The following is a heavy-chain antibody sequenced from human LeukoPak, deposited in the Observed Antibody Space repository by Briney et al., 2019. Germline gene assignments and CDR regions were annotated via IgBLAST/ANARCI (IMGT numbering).Heavy chain of an antibody. CDR1: GGSISSGGYY. CDR3: ARGYYYDSSGYYAPFGH. CDR2: IYYSGST. V-gene: IGHV4-31*03. D-gene: IGHD3-22*01. J-gene: IGHJ5*02. Sequence: SETLSLTCTVSGGSISSGGYYWSWIRQHPGKGLEWIGYIYYSGSTYYNPSLKSRVTISVDTSKNQFSLKLSSVTAADTAVYYCARGYYYDSSGYYAPFGHWGQGTLVTVSS.